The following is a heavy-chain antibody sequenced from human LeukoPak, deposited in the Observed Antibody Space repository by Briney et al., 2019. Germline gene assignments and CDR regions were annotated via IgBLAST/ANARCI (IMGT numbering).Heavy chain of an antibody. D-gene: IGHD2-2*01. V-gene: IGHV1-3*01. CDR1: GYTFTSYA. CDR2: INAGNGNT. J-gene: IGHJ5*02. Sequence: ASVKVSCKASGYTFTSYAMHWVRQAPGQRLELMGWINAGNGNTKYSQKFQGRVTITRDTSASTAYMELSSLRSEDTAVYYCARVDQDIVVGPAFDPWGQGTLVTVSS. CDR3: ARVDQDIVVGPAFDP.